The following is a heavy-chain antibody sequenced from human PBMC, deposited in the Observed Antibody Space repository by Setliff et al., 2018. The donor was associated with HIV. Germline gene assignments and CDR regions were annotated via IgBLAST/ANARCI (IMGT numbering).Heavy chain of an antibody. CDR1: GFTFSSYS. D-gene: IGHD6-13*01. CDR3: ARHEYSSSWFNYYYYYYMDV. J-gene: IGHJ6*03. CDR2: ISSSSSYI. Sequence: GSLRLSCAASGFTFSSYSMNWVRQAPGKGLEWVSSISSSSSYIYYADSVKGRFTISRDNAKNSLYLQMNSLRAEDTAVYYCARHEYSSSWFNYYYYYYMDVWGKGTTVTVSS. V-gene: IGHV3-21*04.